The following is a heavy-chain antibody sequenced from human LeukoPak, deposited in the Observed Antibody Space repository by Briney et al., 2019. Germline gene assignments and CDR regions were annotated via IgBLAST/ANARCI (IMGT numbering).Heavy chain of an antibody. CDR2: IIPILGIA. CDR3: ARDGSSSDYYYYMDV. CDR1: GGTFSSYA. V-gene: IGHV1-69*04. Sequence: GASVKVSCKASGGTFSSYAISWVRQAPGQGLEWMGRIIPILGIANYAQKFQGRVTITADKSTSTAYMELSSLRSEDTAVYYCARDGSSSDYYYYMDVWGKGTTVTVSS. D-gene: IGHD6-6*01. J-gene: IGHJ6*03.